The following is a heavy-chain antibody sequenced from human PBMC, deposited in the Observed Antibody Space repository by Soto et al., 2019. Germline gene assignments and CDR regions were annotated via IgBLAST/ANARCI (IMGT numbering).Heavy chain of an antibody. J-gene: IGHJ4*02. CDR3: CWSGEWDYFDY. CDR2: IKSKTDGGTT. V-gene: IGHV3-15*01. Sequence: EVQLVESGGGLVKPGGSLRLSCAASGFTFSNAWRSWVRQAPGKGLEWVGRIKSKTDGGTTDYAAPVKGRFTISRDDSKNTLYLQMNSLKTEDTAVYYCCWSGEWDYFDYWGQGTLVTVSS. D-gene: IGHD3-3*01. CDR1: GFTFSNAW.